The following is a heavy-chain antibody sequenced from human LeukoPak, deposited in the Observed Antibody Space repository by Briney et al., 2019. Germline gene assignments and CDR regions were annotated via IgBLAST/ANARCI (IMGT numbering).Heavy chain of an antibody. CDR1: GFTFSSYG. Sequence: PGGSLRLSCEPSGFTFSSYGLHWVRQAPGKGLEWVAFIRSDASYEYYIDSVKGRFTLSRDNSKNTLYLQMSTLRPEDTAVYYCAKDGLQSTTSGVHLDSWGQGTLVTVSS. V-gene: IGHV3-30*02. D-gene: IGHD5/OR15-5a*01. CDR3: AKDGLQSTTSGVHLDS. CDR2: IRSDASYE. J-gene: IGHJ5*01.